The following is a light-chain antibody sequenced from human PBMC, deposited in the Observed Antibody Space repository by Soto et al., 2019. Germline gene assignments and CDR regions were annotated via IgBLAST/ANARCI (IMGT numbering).Light chain of an antibody. V-gene: IGKV3-15*01. J-gene: IGKJ5*01. CDR2: GAS. Sequence: EIVMTQSPATLSVSPGERATFYCRASQSVSSNLAWYQQKPGQAPRLLIYGASIRATGIPARFSGSGSGTEFTLTISSLQSEDFAVYYCQQYNTWPQAFGQGTRLEIK. CDR3: QQYNTWPQA. CDR1: QSVSSN.